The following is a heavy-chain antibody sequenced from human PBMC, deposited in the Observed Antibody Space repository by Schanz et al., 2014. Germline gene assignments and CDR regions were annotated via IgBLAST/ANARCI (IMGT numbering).Heavy chain of an antibody. Sequence: QLQLVQSGAEVKKPGSSVKVSCKLSGGTFSSYTISWMRQAPGQGLEWMGKIIPVLNIATYAQRFQGRVSITADTSTNTAYMELSSLTSEDTAVHYCARGRGVYDYWGQGTRVTVSS. J-gene: IGHJ4*02. CDR1: GGTFSSYT. D-gene: IGHD2-8*01. CDR3: ARGRGVYDY. CDR2: IIPVLNIA. V-gene: IGHV1-69*02.